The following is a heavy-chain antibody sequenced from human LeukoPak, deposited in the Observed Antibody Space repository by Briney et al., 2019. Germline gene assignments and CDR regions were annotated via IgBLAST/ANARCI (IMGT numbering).Heavy chain of an antibody. CDR1: GFTFSSYW. CDR2: IKQDGSEK. Sequence: PGGSLRLSCAASGFTFSSYWMSWVRQAPGKGLEWVANIKQDGSEKYYVDSVKGRFTISRDNAKNSLYLQMNSLRAEDTAVYYCARVRDGYNSDFDYGGQGTLVTVSS. V-gene: IGHV3-7*01. J-gene: IGHJ4*02. D-gene: IGHD5-24*01. CDR3: ARVRDGYNSDFDY.